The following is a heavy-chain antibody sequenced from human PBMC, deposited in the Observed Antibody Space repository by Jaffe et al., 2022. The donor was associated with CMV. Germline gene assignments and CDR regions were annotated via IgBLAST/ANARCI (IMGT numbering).Heavy chain of an antibody. CDR1: GFTFSNHG. Sequence: QVQLVESGGGVVQPGTSLRLSCAASGFTFSNHGMHWVRQAPGKGLEWVAIIWYDGSSKYYEDAVKGRFTISRDNSKNTVYLQMNSLRVEDTAVYYCAKDRYSSSYYLDIWGQGTLVTVSS. D-gene: IGHD6-13*01. CDR3: AKDRYSSSYYLDI. CDR2: IWYDGSSK. J-gene: IGHJ4*02. V-gene: IGHV3-33*03.